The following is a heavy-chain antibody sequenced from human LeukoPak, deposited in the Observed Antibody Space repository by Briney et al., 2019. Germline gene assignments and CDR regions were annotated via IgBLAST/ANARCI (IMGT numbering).Heavy chain of an antibody. CDR3: ARVLMVYAIVNY. CDR2: IYYSGST. J-gene: IGHJ4*02. CDR1: GGSISSGDYY. D-gene: IGHD2-8*01. Sequence: SQTLSLTCTVSGGSISSGDYYWSWIRQPPGKGLEWIAYIYYSGSTYYNPSLKSRLTISVDTPKNQFSLKLSSVTAADTAVYYCARVLMVYAIVNYWGQGTLVTVSS. V-gene: IGHV4-30-4*08.